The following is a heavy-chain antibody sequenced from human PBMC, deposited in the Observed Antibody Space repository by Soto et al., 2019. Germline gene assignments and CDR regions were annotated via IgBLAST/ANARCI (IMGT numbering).Heavy chain of an antibody. CDR1: GGTFSSYA. V-gene: IGHV1-69*13. D-gene: IGHD3-22*01. Sequence: ASVKVSCKASGGTFSSYAISWVRQAPGQGLEWMGGIIPIFGTANYAQKFQGRVTITADESTSTAYMELSRLRPEDTAVYYCARAPDPYYYDSSGYYRRFDYWGQGTLVTVSS. CDR3: ARAPDPYYYDSSGYYRRFDY. J-gene: IGHJ4*02. CDR2: IIPIFGTA.